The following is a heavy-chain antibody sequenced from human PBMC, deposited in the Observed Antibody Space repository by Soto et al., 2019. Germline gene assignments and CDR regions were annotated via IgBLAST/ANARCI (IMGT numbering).Heavy chain of an antibody. J-gene: IGHJ4*02. CDR1: WFTFGGSA. CDR2: IRSKTNSYAT. CDR3: TRQTDAVQWLVVPTDYNFDY. Sequence: GVSLRPSWAASWFTFGGSAMYWVRQVSGKGLEWVGHIRSKTNSYATAYAESVKGRCTISRDDSMTTAYLQMNSLKTEDTAVYFCTRQTDAVQWLVVPTDYNFDYWGQGTLVTVSS. V-gene: IGHV3-73*01. D-gene: IGHD6-19*01.